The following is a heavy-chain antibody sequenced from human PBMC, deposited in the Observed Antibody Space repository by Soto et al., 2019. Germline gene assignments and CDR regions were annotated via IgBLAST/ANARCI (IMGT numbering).Heavy chain of an antibody. CDR3: ARRSGDSSGWYYPAFDI. CDR1: GFTFSSYV. V-gene: IGHV3-30*03. J-gene: IGHJ3*02. CDR2: ISYDGSNK. Sequence: GGSLRLSCAASGFTFSSYVMHWVRQAPGKGLEWVAVISYDGSNKYYADSVKGRFTISRDNSKNTLYLQMNSLRAEDTAVYYCARRSGDSSGWYYPAFDIWGQGTMVTVSS. D-gene: IGHD6-19*01.